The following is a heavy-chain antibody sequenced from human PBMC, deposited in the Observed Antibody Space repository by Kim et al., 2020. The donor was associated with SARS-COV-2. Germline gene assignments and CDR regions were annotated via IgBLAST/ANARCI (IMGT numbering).Heavy chain of an antibody. CDR2: NP. Sequence: NPTYAQGFTGRIVFPLDTSVSTAYLQISSLKAEDTAVYYCARARGYYMDVWGKGTTVTVSS. CDR3: ARARGYYMDV. V-gene: IGHV7-4-1*02. J-gene: IGHJ6*03.